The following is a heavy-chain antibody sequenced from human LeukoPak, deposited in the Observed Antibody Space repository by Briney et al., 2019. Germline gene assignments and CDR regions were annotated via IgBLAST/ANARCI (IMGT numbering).Heavy chain of an antibody. CDR3: ARAPDPPDYYYDSSGYYFFDY. V-gene: IGHV4-61*02. D-gene: IGHD3-22*01. J-gene: IGHJ4*02. Sequence: SETLSLTCTVSGGSISSGSYYWSWIRQPAGKGLEWIGRIYTSGSTNYNPSLKSRITILVDTSKNQSSLKLSSVTAADTAVYYCARAPDPPDYYYDSSGYYFFDYWGQGTLVTVSS. CDR2: IYTSGST. CDR1: GGSISSGSYY.